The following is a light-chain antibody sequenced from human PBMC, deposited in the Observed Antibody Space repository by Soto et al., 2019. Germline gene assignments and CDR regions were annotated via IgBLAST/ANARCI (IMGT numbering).Light chain of an antibody. V-gene: IGKV3-15*01. J-gene: IGKJ5*01. CDR1: QRIXNT. CDR3: QQYGNAPIT. CDR2: CAA. Sequence: IVMTQFPATLSVSPGESATLACRARQRIXNTLGWYKGRPGQAPRLLXACAATMATGSPARLSGSGSVIEFPLTISSLQSEDFAVYYCQQYGNAPITFGQGTRLEIK.